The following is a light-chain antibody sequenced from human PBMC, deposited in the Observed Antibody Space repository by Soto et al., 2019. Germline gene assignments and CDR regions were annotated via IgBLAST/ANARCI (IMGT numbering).Light chain of an antibody. V-gene: IGLV2-14*01. CDR1: SSDVGGYNY. CDR2: DVS. J-gene: IGLJ1*01. CDR3: SSYTSSSTLV. Sequence: QSALTQPGSLSGTPGQSITISCTGTSSDVGGYNYVSWYQQHPGKAPKLMIYDVSNRPSGVSNRFSGSKSGNTASLTISGLQAEDEADYYCSSYTSSSTLVFGTGTKVTVL.